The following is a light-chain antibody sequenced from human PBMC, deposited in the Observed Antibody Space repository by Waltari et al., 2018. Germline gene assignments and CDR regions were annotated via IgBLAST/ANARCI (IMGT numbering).Light chain of an antibody. J-gene: IGKJ4*01. V-gene: IGKV3-11*01. Sequence: ETVLTQSPATLSLSPGERATLSCRASQSVDNYLAWYQQKPGQAPRPLIYDASNRATGIPARCSGSGSGTDFTLTISSLEPEDFAVYYCQQRKIWPPLTFGGGTKVE. CDR2: DAS. CDR3: QQRKIWPPLT. CDR1: QSVDNY.